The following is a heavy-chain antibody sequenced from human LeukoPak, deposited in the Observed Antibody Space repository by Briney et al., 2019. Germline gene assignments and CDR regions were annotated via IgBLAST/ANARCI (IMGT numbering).Heavy chain of an antibody. D-gene: IGHD1-26*01. V-gene: IGHV3-7*01. CDR1: GFTFSSYW. Sequence: GGSLRLSCAASGFTFSSYWMSWVRQAPGKGLEWVANIKQDGSEKYYVDSVKGRFTISRDNAKNSLYLQMNSLRAEDTAVYYCARDLGEQPDPYYGMDVWGQGTTVTVSS. CDR3: ARDLGEQPDPYYGMDV. CDR2: IKQDGSEK. J-gene: IGHJ6*02.